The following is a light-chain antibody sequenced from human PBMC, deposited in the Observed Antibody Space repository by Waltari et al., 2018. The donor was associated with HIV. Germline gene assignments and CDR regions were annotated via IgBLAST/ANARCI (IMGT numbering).Light chain of an antibody. CDR3: QSSYLNIVV. J-gene: IGLJ2*01. V-gene: IGLV6-57*04. CDR1: GGNIASYY. CDR2: ECN. Sequence: NFILTQPHSVSESPGKTVTISCTRSGGNIASYYVQWYQQRPDSDPTTVIDECNIRPSVVTVSFHGSIDSSSDSASLTISGLHTDDEADYYCQSSYLNIVVFGGGTKLTVL.